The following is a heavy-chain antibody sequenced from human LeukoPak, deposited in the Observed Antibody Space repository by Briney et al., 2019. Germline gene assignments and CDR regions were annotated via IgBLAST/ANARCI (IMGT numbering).Heavy chain of an antibody. J-gene: IGHJ6*03. CDR1: GGTFSSYA. Sequence: GSSVKVSCKASGGTFSSYAISWVRQAPGQGLEWMGGIIPIFGTANYAQKSQGRVTITTDESTSTAYMELSSLRSEDTAVYYCARDRTVAKGHVDYYYMDVWGKGTTVTVSS. D-gene: IGHD4-23*01. V-gene: IGHV1-69*05. CDR2: IIPIFGTA. CDR3: ARDRTVAKGHVDYYYMDV.